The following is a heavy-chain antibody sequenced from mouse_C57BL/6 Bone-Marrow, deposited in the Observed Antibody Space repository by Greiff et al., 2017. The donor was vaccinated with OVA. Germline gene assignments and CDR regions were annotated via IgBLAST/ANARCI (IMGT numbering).Heavy chain of an antibody. Sequence: VQLQQSGPELVKPGASVKISCKASGYAFSSSWMNWVKQRPGKGLEWIGRIYPGDGNTNYNGKFKGKATLTADKSSSTAYMQLSSLTSEDSAVYCGARGDYDSLFAYWGQGTLVTVSA. D-gene: IGHD2-4*01. J-gene: IGHJ3*01. V-gene: IGHV1-82*01. CDR1: GYAFSSSW. CDR3: ARGDYDSLFAY. CDR2: IYPGDGNT.